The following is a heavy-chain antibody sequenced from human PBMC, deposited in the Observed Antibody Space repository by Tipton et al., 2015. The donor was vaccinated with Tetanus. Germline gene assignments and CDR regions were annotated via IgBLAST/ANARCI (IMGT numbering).Heavy chain of an antibody. CDR1: GDAISTNSYF. CDR2: IDNSEKN. CDR3: ARGYCNSPSCFMPRHYWFDP. V-gene: IGHV4-31*03. D-gene: IGHD2-2*01. J-gene: IGHJ5*02. Sequence: TLSLTCIVSGDAISTNSYFWGWIRQHPGKGLEWIGSIDNSEKNYCNPSLRSRISISVDTSKNQFSLRLSSVTAADTAMYYCARGYCNSPSCFMPRHYWFDPWGQGTLVTVSS.